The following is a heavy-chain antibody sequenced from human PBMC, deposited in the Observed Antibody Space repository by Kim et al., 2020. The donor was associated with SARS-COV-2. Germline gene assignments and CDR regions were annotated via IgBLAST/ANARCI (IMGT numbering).Heavy chain of an antibody. D-gene: IGHD6-13*01. Sequence: GGSLRLSCAASGFTFSSYDMHWVRQAPGKGLEWVAVISYDGSNKYYADSVKGRFTISRDNSKNTLYLQMNSLRAEDTAVYYCAKDLRQQQQTIDAVYIWG. CDR3: AKDLRQQQQTIDAVYI. V-gene: IGHV3-30*18. CDR1: GFTFSSYD. CDR2: ISYDGSNK. J-gene: IGHJ3*02.